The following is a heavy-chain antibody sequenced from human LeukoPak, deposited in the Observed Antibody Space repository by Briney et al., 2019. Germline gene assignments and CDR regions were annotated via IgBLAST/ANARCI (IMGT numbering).Heavy chain of an antibody. CDR2: ISYDGSNK. Sequence: GRSLRLSCAASGFTFSSYAMHWVRQAPGKGLEWVAVISYDGSNKYYADSVKGRFTISRDNSKNTLYLQMNSLRAEDTAVYYCAKDLRVWGATAPFDYWGQGTLVTVSS. D-gene: IGHD1-26*01. CDR1: GFTFSSYA. CDR3: AKDLRVWGATAPFDY. V-gene: IGHV3-30*04. J-gene: IGHJ4*02.